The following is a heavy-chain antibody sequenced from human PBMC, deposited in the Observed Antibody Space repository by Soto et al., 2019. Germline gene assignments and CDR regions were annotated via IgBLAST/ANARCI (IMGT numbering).Heavy chain of an antibody. D-gene: IGHD6-13*01. Sequence: LRLSCTASGFTFGDYAMSWVRQAPGKGLEGVGLIRSKAYGGTTEYAASVKGRLTISRDDSKSIAYLQMNSLKTEDTAVYYCTRVAAAGPFDYWGQGTLVTVSS. CDR1: GFTFGDYA. CDR3: TRVAAAGPFDY. J-gene: IGHJ4*02. CDR2: IRSKAYGGTT. V-gene: IGHV3-49*04.